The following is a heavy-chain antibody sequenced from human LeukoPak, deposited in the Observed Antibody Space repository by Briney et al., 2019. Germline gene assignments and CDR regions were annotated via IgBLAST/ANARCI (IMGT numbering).Heavy chain of an antibody. J-gene: IGHJ6*02. V-gene: IGHV3-23*01. CDR1: GFTFSSYA. CDR3: AKGVKPYNWDDRGYYYYFGMDV. CDR2: ISGSGGST. Sequence: GGSLRLSCAASGFTFSSYAMSWVRQAPGKGLEWVSAISGSGGSTYYADSVKGRFTISRDNSKNTLYLQMNSLRAEDTAVYYCAKGVKPYNWDDRGYYYYFGMDVWGQGTTVTVSS. D-gene: IGHD1-20*01.